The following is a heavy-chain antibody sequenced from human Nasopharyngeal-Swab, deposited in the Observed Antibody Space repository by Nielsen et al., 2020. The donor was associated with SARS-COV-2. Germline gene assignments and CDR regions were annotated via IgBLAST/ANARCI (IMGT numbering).Heavy chain of an antibody. V-gene: IGHV4-39*07. Sequence: SETLSLTCTVSGGSISSSSYYWGWIRQPPGKGLEWIGSIYYSGSTYYNPSLKSRVTISVDTSKNQFSLKLSSVTAADTAVYYCARGSVALVYWGQGTLVTVSS. D-gene: IGHD1-26*01. CDR3: ARGSVALVY. J-gene: IGHJ4*02. CDR1: GGSISSSSYY. CDR2: IYYSGST.